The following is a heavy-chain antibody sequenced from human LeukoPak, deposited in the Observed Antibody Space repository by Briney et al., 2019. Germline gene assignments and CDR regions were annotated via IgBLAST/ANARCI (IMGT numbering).Heavy chain of an antibody. J-gene: IGHJ6*03. Sequence: ASVKVSCKASGYTFTSYDINWVRQATGQGLEWMGWMNPNSGNTGYAQKSQGRVTITRNTSISTAYMELSSLRSEDTAVYYCARASGNYYMDVWGKGTTVTVSS. CDR3: ARASGNYYMDV. V-gene: IGHV1-8*03. D-gene: IGHD1-26*01. CDR2: MNPNSGNT. CDR1: GYTFTSYD.